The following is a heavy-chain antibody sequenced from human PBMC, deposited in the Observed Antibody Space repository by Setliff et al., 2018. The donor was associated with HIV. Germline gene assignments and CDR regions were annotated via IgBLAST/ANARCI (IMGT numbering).Heavy chain of an antibody. D-gene: IGHD6-6*01. J-gene: IGHJ4*02. V-gene: IGHV4-31*03. CDR3: ATRPRIAARPFDY. CDR2: IFHSGDT. CDR1: GGSISSGGFY. Sequence: TLSLTCTVTGGSISSGGFYWTWIRQHPGKALEWIGYIFHSGDTYYNPSLKSRISMSVDTSKNQFSLELTSLTAADTAVYYCATRPRIAARPFDYWGQGMLVTVSS.